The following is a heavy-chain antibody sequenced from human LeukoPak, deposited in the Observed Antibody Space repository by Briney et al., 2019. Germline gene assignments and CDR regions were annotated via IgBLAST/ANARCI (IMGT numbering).Heavy chain of an antibody. J-gene: IGHJ3*02. CDR2: IWYDGSNK. CDR1: GFIFSSYA. Sequence: AGGSLRLSCAASGFIFSSYAMHWVRQAPGKGLEWVAVIWYDGSNKYYADSVKGRFTISRDNSKNTLYLQMNSLRAEDTAVYYCARRQFNWGSAFDIWGQGTMVTVSS. D-gene: IGHD7-27*01. CDR3: ARRQFNWGSAFDI. V-gene: IGHV3-33*01.